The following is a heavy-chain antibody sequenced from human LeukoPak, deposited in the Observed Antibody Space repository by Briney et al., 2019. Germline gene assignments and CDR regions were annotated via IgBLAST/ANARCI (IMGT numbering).Heavy chain of an antibody. J-gene: IGHJ4*02. Sequence: GGSLRLSCAASGFTFSSYAMNWVRQAPGKGLEWVSYISSSSSTIYYADSVKGRFTISRDNAKNSLYLQMNSLRAEDTAVYYCARDYGELDYWGQGTLVTVSS. CDR2: ISSSSSTI. CDR1: GFTFSSYA. D-gene: IGHD3-10*01. V-gene: IGHV3-48*04. CDR3: ARDYGELDY.